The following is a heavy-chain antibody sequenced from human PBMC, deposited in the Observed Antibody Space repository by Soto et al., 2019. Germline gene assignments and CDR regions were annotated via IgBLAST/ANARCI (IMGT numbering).Heavy chain of an antibody. Sequence: EVQLLESGGGLVQPGGSLRLSCAASGLPFSTTGMLWVRQAPGEGLEWVSAIGPDPRNTKYRDSVKGRFTISRDNSRNMVFLQMSVLRAEDTALYYCTTARYCSSDACPAAEWGQGTMITVSS. J-gene: IGHJ4*02. CDR3: TTARYCSSDACPAAE. CDR2: IGPDPRNT. V-gene: IGHV3-23*01. CDR1: GLPFSTTG. D-gene: IGHD2-2*01.